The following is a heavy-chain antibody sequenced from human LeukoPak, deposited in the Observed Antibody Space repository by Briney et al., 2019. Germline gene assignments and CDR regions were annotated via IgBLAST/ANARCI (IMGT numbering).Heavy chain of an antibody. Sequence: KPSETLSLTCTVSGGSISSSSYYWGWIRQPPGKGLEWIGSIYYSGSTYYNPSLKSRVTISVDTSKNQFSLKLSSVTAADTAVYYCARGVPVGVGYCSGGSCEPPPNWFDPWGQGTLVTVSS. J-gene: IGHJ5*02. V-gene: IGHV4-39*07. D-gene: IGHD2-15*01. CDR2: IYYSGST. CDR3: ARGVPVGVGYCSGGSCEPPPNWFDP. CDR1: GGSISSSSYY.